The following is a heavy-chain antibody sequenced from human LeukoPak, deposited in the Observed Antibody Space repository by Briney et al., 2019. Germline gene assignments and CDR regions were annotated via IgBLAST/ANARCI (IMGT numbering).Heavy chain of an antibody. J-gene: IGHJ4*02. Sequence: ASVKVSCKASGYTFTSYYMHWVRQAPGQGLEWMGIMSISGGSTSYAQKCQGRVTMTRVTSTSTVYMELSSLRSEDTAVYYCAREPTHYPKGCGFDYWGQGPLVTVSS. CDR1: GYTFTSYY. D-gene: IGHD2-21*01. CDR3: AREPTHYPKGCGFDY. V-gene: IGHV1-46*01. CDR2: MSISGGST.